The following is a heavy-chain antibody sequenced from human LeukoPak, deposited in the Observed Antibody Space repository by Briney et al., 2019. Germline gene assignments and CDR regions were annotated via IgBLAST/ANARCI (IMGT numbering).Heavy chain of an antibody. Sequence: GGSLRLSCAASGFTFSSYGMHWVSQAPGKGLEWVAFIRYDGSNKYYADSVKGRFTISRDNSKNTLYLQMNSLRAEDTAVYYCAKAWGNYDFWSGFDYWGQGTLVTVSS. CDR3: AKAWGNYDFWSGFDY. J-gene: IGHJ4*02. D-gene: IGHD3-3*01. CDR2: IRYDGSNK. CDR1: GFTFSSYG. V-gene: IGHV3-30*02.